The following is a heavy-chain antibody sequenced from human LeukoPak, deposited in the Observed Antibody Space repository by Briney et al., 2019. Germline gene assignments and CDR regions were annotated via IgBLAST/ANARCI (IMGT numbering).Heavy chain of an antibody. CDR1: GFTFSSYA. V-gene: IGHV3-30*04. CDR2: ISYDGSNK. D-gene: IGHD2-15*01. Sequence: GGSLRLSCAASGFTFSSYAMHWVRQAPGKGLEWVAVISYDGSNKYYADSVKGRFTISRDNSKNTLYLQMNSLRAEDTAVYYCARGPGTLGYCSGGSCYQHSYGMDVWGQGTTVTVSS. CDR3: ARGPGTLGYCSGGSCYQHSYGMDV. J-gene: IGHJ6*02.